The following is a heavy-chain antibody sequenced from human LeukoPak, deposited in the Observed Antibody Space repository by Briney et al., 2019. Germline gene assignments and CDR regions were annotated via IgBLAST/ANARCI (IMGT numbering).Heavy chain of an antibody. J-gene: IGHJ4*02. Sequence: GGSLRLSCAASGFTFSSYSMNWVRQAPGKGLEWVSYISSSGSTIYYADSVKGRFTISRDNAKNSLYLQMNSLRAEDTAVYYCARSIGNYDSSGYYYFGSYIDYWGQGTLVTVSS. CDR1: GFTFSSYS. CDR3: ARSIGNYDSSGYYYFGSYIDY. V-gene: IGHV3-48*04. CDR2: ISSSGSTI. D-gene: IGHD3-22*01.